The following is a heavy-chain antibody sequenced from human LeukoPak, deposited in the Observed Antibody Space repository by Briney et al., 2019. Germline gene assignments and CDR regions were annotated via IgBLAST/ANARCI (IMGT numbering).Heavy chain of an antibody. CDR3: ARGESFAFDV. J-gene: IGHJ3*01. Sequence: PGGSLRLSCVGSGFIFSSYDMGWVRQAPGKGLEWVSSIGRAGDRTYYEDSVKGRFTISGDNSRNTMYLQMNSLRAEDTAVYYCARGESFAFDVWGQGTMVTVSS. CDR2: IGRAGDRT. CDR1: GFIFSSYD. V-gene: IGHV3-23*01.